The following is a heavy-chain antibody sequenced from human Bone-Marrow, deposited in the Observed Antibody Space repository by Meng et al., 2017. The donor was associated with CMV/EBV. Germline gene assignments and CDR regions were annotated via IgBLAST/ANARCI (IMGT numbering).Heavy chain of an antibody. CDR3: AITGTTPRDNSFDP. J-gene: IGHJ5*02. CDR1: GGSISRSSYY. Sequence: SETLSLTCTVSGGSISRSSYYWGWIRQPPGKGLEWIGSIYYSGSTYYNPSLKSRVTVAVDTSKNQFPLKLSSVTAADTAVYYCAITGTTPRDNSFDPWGQGTLVTVSS. D-gene: IGHD1-20*01. CDR2: IYYSGST. V-gene: IGHV4-39*06.